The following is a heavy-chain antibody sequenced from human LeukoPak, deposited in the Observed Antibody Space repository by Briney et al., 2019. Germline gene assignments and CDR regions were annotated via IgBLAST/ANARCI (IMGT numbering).Heavy chain of an antibody. J-gene: IGHJ4*02. D-gene: IGHD5-18*01. CDR3: ARVFGYTYGHADY. CDR1: GGSISNYY. CDR2: IYAGRNT. Sequence: PSETLSLTCSVSGGSISNYYWSWIRQPAGKGLEWIGRIYAGRNTDHNPSLKSRVTMSLDSSKNQFSLRLTSVTAADTAVYYCARVFGYTYGHADYWGQGTLVTVSS. V-gene: IGHV4-4*07.